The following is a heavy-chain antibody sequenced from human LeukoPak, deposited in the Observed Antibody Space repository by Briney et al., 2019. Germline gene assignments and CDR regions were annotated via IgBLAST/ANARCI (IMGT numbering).Heavy chain of an antibody. Sequence: GGSLRLSCAASGFTFSSFAMTWVRQAPGKGLEWVSGFDGNGPNTYYADSVKGRFTISRDNSQNTLYLQMNSLRAEDTAVYYCARVVTANTNWFDPWGQGTLVTVSS. CDR3: ARVVTANTNWFDP. V-gene: IGHV3-23*01. CDR2: FDGNGPNT. J-gene: IGHJ5*02. D-gene: IGHD2-21*02. CDR1: GFTFSSFA.